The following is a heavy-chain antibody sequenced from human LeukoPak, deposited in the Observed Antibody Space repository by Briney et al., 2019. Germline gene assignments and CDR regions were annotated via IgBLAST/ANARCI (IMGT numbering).Heavy chain of an antibody. V-gene: IGHV3-30*02. D-gene: IGHD2-15*01. CDR3: ARNSCPSGSCYDNRGYSDY. J-gene: IGHJ4*02. CDR2: IRYDGSHK. Sequence: GGSLRLSCAASGFTFSSYGMHWVRQAPGKGLEWVAFIRYDGSHKYYADSVKGRFTISRDNSKNTQYLQMNSLRAEDTAVYYCARNSCPSGSCYDNRGYSDYWGQGTLVTVSS. CDR1: GFTFSSYG.